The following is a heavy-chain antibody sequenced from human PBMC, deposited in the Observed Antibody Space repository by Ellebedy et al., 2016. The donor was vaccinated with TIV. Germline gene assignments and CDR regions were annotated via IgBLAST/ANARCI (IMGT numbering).Heavy chain of an antibody. CDR1: GYTFSNSW. CDR3: ARGLQSIRGVDY. Sequence: GESLKISCKGSGYTFSNSWIGWVRQMPGKGLEWMGIIYPGDSDTRYSPAFQGQVTISADKSISTAYLQWSSLKASDSAMYYCARGLQSIRGVDYWGQGTLVTVSS. V-gene: IGHV5-51*01. CDR2: IYPGDSDT. D-gene: IGHD3-16*01. J-gene: IGHJ4*02.